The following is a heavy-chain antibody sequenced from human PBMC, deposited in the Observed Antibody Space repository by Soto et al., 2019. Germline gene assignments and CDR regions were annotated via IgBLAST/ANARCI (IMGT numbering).Heavy chain of an antibody. CDR3: ARVAPPGDY. CDR1: GYTFTSYG. J-gene: IGHJ4*02. Sequence: QVQLVQSGAEVKKPGASVKVSCKASGYTFTSYGISWVRQAPGQGLEWMGWISAYNGNTNYAQKLQGRVTMTTDTSTSKGYNELRGLKSGDPAGDFCARVAPPGDYWGQGTLVTVSS. CDR2: ISAYNGNT. V-gene: IGHV1-18*01.